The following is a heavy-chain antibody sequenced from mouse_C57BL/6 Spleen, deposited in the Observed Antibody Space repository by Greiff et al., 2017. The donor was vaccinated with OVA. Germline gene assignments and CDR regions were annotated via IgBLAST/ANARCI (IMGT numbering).Heavy chain of an antibody. V-gene: IGHV1-53*01. D-gene: IGHD2-5*01. CDR2: INPSNGGT. Sequence: QVQLKQPGTELVKPGASVKLSCKASGYTFTSYWMHWVKQRPGQGLEWIGNINPSNGGTNYNEKFKSKATLTVDKSSSTAYMQLSSLTSENSAVYDCARPYSSYEDAWLAYWGQGTLVTVSA. J-gene: IGHJ3*01. CDR3: ARPYSSYEDAWLAY. CDR1: GYTFTSYW.